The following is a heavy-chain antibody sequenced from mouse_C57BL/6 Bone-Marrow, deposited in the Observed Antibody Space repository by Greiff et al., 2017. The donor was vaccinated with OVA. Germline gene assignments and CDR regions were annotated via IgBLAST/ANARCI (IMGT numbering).Heavy chain of an antibody. CDR1: GYTFTSYW. Sequence: QVQLQQPGAELVKPGASVKLSCKASGYTFTSYWMQWVKQRPGQGLEWIGEIDPSDSYTNYNQKFKGKATLTVDTSSSTAYMQLSSLTSEDSAVYSCARDTYYGYDSAYWGQGTLVTVSA. V-gene: IGHV1-50*01. CDR3: ARDTYYGYDSAY. D-gene: IGHD2-9*01. CDR2: IDPSDSYT. J-gene: IGHJ3*01.